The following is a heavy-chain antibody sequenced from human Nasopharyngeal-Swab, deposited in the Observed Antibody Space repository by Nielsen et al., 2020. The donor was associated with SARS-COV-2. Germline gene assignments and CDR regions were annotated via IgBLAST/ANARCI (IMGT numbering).Heavy chain of an antibody. D-gene: IGHD5-12*01. J-gene: IGHJ3*02. Sequence: GESLKISCAASGFSSSHYWMHWVRQTSGKGLVWVSRIEGDGSSTYYADSVSGRFTISRDNARNTLYLQMNSLRVDDTAVYYCARGGYFYHGAFDIWGQGTMVTVSS. V-gene: IGHV3-74*01. CDR3: ARGGYFYHGAFDI. CDR1: GFSSSHYW. CDR2: IEGDGSST.